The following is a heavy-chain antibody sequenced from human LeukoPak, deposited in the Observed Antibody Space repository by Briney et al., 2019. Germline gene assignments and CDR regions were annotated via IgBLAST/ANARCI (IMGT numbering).Heavy chain of an antibody. V-gene: IGHV4-59*01. J-gene: IGHJ3*02. CDR1: GGSISSYY. CDR2: IYHSGST. D-gene: IGHD3-3*01. Sequence: SETLSLTCTVSGGSISSYYWSWIRQPPGKGLEWIGYIYHSGSTNYNPSPKSRVTISVDTSKNQFSLKLSSVTAADTAVYYCARVRDFGAFDIWGQGTMVTVSS. CDR3: ARVRDFGAFDI.